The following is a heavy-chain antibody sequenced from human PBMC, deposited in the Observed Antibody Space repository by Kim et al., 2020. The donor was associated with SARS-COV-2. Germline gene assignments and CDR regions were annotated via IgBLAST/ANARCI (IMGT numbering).Heavy chain of an antibody. CDR2: IYYSGGT. Sequence: RQHPRKGLEWIGYIYYSGGTYYNPSLKSRVTISVDTSKNQFSLRLTSVTAADTAVYYCARDRGRDGVDVWGQGTTVTVSS. CDR3: ARDRGRDGVDV. V-gene: IGHV4-31*02. D-gene: IGHD3-10*01. J-gene: IGHJ6*02.